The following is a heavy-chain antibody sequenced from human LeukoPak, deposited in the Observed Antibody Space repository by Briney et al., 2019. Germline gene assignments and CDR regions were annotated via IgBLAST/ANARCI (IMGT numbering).Heavy chain of an antibody. CDR2: INHSGST. CDR3: ARLYSSGPPRPYYYYYGMDV. J-gene: IGHJ6*02. V-gene: IGHV4-34*01. D-gene: IGHD6-19*01. CDR1: GGSFSGYY. Sequence: SETLSLTCAVYGGSFSGYYWSWIRQPPGKGLEWIGEINHSGSTNYNPSLKSRVTISVDTSKNQFSLKLSSVTAADTAVYYCARLYSSGPPRPYYYYYGMDVWGQGTTVTVSS.